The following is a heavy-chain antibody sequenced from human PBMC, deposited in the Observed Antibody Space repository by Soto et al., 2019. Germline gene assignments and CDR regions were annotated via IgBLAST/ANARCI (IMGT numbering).Heavy chain of an antibody. CDR2: INDSGST. Sequence: PSETLSLTCAVYGGSFSGYYWSWIRQPPGKGLECIGEINDSGSTTYNPSLKSRVTISVDTSKNQFSLKLSSVTAADTAVYYCATAYCSSTNCHFLFDSWGQGTLVTVSS. J-gene: IGHJ4*02. CDR3: ATAYCSSTNCHFLFDS. V-gene: IGHV4-34*01. CDR1: GGSFSGYY. D-gene: IGHD2-2*01.